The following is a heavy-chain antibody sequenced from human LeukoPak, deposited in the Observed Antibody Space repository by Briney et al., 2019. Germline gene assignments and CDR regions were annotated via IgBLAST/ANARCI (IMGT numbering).Heavy chain of an antibody. V-gene: IGHV4-39*01. J-gene: IGHJ4*02. CDR2: IYYSGST. CDR3: ARSELLFDY. D-gene: IGHD1-7*01. CDR1: GGSISSSSYY. Sequence: PSETLSLTCTVSGGSISSSSYYWGWIRLPPGKGLEWIGSIYYSGSTYYNPSLKSRVTISVDTSKNQFSLKLSSVTAADTAVYYCARSELLFDYWGQGTLVTVSS.